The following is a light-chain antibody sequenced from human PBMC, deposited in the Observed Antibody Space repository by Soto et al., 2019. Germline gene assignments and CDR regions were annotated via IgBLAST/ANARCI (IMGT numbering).Light chain of an antibody. V-gene: IGKV3-15*01. Sequence: MMMTQSPATLSVSPGERATLSCRASQSVSSNLAWYQQKPGQAPRLLIYGASTRATGIPARFSGSGSGTEFTLTISSLQSEDFAVYYCQQRSNWPITFGQGTRLEIK. CDR1: QSVSSN. CDR3: QQRSNWPIT. CDR2: GAS. J-gene: IGKJ5*01.